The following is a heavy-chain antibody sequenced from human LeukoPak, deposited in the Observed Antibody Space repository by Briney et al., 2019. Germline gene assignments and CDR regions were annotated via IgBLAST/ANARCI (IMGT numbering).Heavy chain of an antibody. V-gene: IGHV3-7*03. CDR1: GFPFRSYW. Sequence: PGGSLRLSCVASGFPFRSYWMTWVRQAPGKGLEWVANIKQDGSKKSYVDSVKGRFTISRDNAKNSLYLQMNSLRAEDTAFYYCAKDGRPDTYGIFDLWGHGTLVTVSS. CDR3: AKDGRPDTYGIFDL. D-gene: IGHD1-1*01. CDR2: IKQDGSKK. J-gene: IGHJ4*01.